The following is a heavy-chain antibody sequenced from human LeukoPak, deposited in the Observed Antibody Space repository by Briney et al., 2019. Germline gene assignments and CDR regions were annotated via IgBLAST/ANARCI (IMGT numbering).Heavy chain of an antibody. D-gene: IGHD6-19*01. J-gene: IGHJ4*02. Sequence: VASVTVSCKASGYTFTSYGISWVRQAPGQGLEWMGWISAYNGNTNYAQKLQGRVTMTTDTSTSTAYMELRGLRSDDTAVYYCAREGWYSSGWYPDYWGQGTLVTVSS. CDR1: GYTFTSYG. CDR3: AREGWYSSGWYPDY. V-gene: IGHV1-18*01. CDR2: ISAYNGNT.